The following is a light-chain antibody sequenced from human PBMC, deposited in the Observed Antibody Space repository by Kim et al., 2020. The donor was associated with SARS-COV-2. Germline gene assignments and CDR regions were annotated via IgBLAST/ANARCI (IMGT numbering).Light chain of an antibody. CDR1: SSNIGAGSD. V-gene: IGLV1-40*01. CDR3: QSYDSSLSGSGV. Sequence: VPISCTGNSSNIGAGSDVHWYQQLPGTAPKLLIYGNSIRPSGVPDRFSGSKSGTSASLAITGLQAEDEADYYCQSYDSSLSGSGVFGTGTKVTVL. CDR2: GNS. J-gene: IGLJ1*01.